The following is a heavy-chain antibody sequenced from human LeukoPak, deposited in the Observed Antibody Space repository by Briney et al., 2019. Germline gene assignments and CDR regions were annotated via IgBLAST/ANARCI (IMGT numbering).Heavy chain of an antibody. CDR1: GFTVSTNY. Sequence: PGGSVTLSCAASGFTVSTNYISWVSQAPGKGLEWVSFISDGGSTYYADAVKCRFTISRHNSENTLFLQMNSLRPGDTAVYYCARGGNVPYGYWGQGTLVTVSS. J-gene: IGHJ4*02. CDR3: ARGGNVPYGY. D-gene: IGHD2-2*01. V-gene: IGHV3-53*04. CDR2: ISDGGST.